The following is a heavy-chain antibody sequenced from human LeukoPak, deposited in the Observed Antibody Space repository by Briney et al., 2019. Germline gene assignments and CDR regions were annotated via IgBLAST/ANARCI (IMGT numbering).Heavy chain of an antibody. CDR2: IYHSGST. D-gene: IGHD1-26*01. J-gene: IGHJ4*02. Sequence: SETLSLTCTVSGYSISSAYYWGWIRQSPGQGLEWIGNIYHSGSTYYNPSLKSRVTISVDTSRDHFSLKLSSVTAADTAVYYCARVVVGVNQRYFDYWGQGTLVTVSS. CDR1: GYSISSAYY. CDR3: ARVVVGVNQRYFDY. V-gene: IGHV4-38-2*02.